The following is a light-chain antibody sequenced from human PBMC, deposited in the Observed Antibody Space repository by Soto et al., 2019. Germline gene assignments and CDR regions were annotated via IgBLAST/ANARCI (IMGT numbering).Light chain of an antibody. CDR1: RSVSSRF. J-gene: IGKJ2*01. V-gene: IGKV3-20*01. CDR3: QQYGYSPYT. Sequence: EIMLTQSPGTLSLSPGERVTLSCWASRSVSSRFLAWYQQKPGQAPRVLIYGASSRATGIPDRFSGSGSGSDFALTISRLEPEDFGVYYCQQYGYSPYTFGQGTKLEIK. CDR2: GAS.